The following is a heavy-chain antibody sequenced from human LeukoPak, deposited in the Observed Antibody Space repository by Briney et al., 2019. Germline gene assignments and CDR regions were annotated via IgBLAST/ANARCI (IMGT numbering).Heavy chain of an antibody. CDR3: AKDRGNDYGDYYFDY. CDR1: GFSFSSYG. J-gene: IGHJ4*02. Sequence: GGSLRLSCAASGFSFSSYGMHWVRQAPGKGLEWVAVISYDGSNKYYADSVTGRFTISRDNSKHTLYLQMNSLRAEDTATYYCAKDRGNDYGDYYFDYWGQGTLVTVSS. V-gene: IGHV3-30*18. CDR2: ISYDGSNK. D-gene: IGHD4-17*01.